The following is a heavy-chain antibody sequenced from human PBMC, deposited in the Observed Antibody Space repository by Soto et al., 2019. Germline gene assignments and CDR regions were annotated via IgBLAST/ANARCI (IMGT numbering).Heavy chain of an antibody. Sequence: QITLKESGPTLVKLTQTLTLTCTCSGFSLSTSGVSVGWIRQPPGKALEWLGVINWDDDKRFNPSVRSRLTITKDTSKNQVVLTTTNMDPVDTATYYCAHRRNFYNNSGLDFWGQGTLVTVSS. CDR2: INWDDDK. CDR1: GFSLSTSGVS. CDR3: AHRRNFYNNSGLDF. D-gene: IGHD3-22*01. V-gene: IGHV2-5*02. J-gene: IGHJ4*02.